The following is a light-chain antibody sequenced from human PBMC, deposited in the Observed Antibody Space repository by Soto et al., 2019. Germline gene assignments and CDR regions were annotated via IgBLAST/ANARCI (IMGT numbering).Light chain of an antibody. J-gene: IGLJ2*01. V-gene: IGLV2-8*01. CDR1: SSDVGGYNY. CDR2: EVS. CDR3: SSFAGNNNLV. Sequence: QSVLTQPPSASGSPGQSVTISCTGTSSDVGGYNYVSWYQQHPGKAPKLMISEVSKRPSGVPDRFSGFKSANTASLTVSGLQAEDEADYYCSSFAGNNNLVFGGGTKLTVL.